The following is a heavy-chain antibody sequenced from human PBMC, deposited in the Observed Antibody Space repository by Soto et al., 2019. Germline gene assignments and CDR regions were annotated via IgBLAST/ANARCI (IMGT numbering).Heavy chain of an antibody. CDR3: VRDTEF. V-gene: IGHV3-74*01. CDR1: GFEFSTFL. D-gene: IGHD3-10*01. J-gene: IGHJ4*02. CDR2: XXGNXXGT. Sequence: XSLRLSCAASGFEFSTFLMQWVRQAPGKXXXXXYXXXGNXXGTXXXXXXXGXXXXXXXNERNTLYLKVNSLRAEDTAVYYCVRDTEFWGQGTQVTVYS.